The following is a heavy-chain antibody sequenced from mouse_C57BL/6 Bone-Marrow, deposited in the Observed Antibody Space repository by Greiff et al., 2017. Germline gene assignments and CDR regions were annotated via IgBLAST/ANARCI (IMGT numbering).Heavy chain of an antibody. D-gene: IGHD2-4*01. V-gene: IGHV3-1*01. J-gene: IGHJ1*03. Sequence: EVQLVESGPGMVQPSQSLSLTCTVTGYSITSGYDWHCFRHFPGNKLEWMGYISYSGSTNYNPSPKSRISITNDTSKNHFFLKLDSVTTEDTATYYCARHDDYAYWYFDVWGTGNTITVFS. CDR2: ISYSGST. CDR1: GYSITSGYD. CDR3: ARHDDYAYWYFDV.